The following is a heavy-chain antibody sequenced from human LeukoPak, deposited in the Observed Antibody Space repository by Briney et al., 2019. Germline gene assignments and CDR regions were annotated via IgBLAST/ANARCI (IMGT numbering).Heavy chain of an antibody. CDR3: ARNWFDP. Sequence: GGSLRLSCAPSTVTASIDYMSCVRPEPGRGLEWVSVIYSGGSTYYADSVKGRLTISRDKSKNTVYLQMNSLRFEDTAMYYCARNWFDPWGQGTLVTVSS. CDR2: IYSGGST. CDR1: TVTASIDY. V-gene: IGHV3-53*05. J-gene: IGHJ5*02.